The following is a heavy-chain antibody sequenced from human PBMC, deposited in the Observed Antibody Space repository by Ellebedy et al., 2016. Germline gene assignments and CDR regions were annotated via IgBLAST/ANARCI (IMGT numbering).Heavy chain of an antibody. V-gene: IGHV1-46*01. CDR1: GYTFTSYY. J-gene: IGHJ6*02. CDR2: INPSGGST. Sequence: ASVKVSXXASGYTFTSYYMHWVRQAPGQGLEWMGIINPSGGSTSYAQKFQGRVTITRDTSASTAYMELSSLRSEDTAVYYCARDTVTTGYYYYGMDVWGQGTTVTVSS. CDR3: ARDTVTTGYYYYGMDV. D-gene: IGHD4-17*01.